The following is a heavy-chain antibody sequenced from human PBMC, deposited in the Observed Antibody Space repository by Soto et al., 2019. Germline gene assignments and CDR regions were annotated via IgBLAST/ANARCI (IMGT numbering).Heavy chain of an antibody. V-gene: IGHV3-48*03. CDR2: ISSSGSTI. CDR1: GFTFSSYE. CDR3: ATRYCSGGSCYSTAYYYYYGMDV. J-gene: IGHJ6*02. Sequence: GGFVKLSCVAFGFTFSSYEMNWVRQAPGKGLEWVSYISSSGSTIYYADSVKGRFTISRDNAKNSLYLQMNSLRAEDTAVYYCATRYCSGGSCYSTAYYYYYGMDVWGQGTTVTVSS. D-gene: IGHD2-15*01.